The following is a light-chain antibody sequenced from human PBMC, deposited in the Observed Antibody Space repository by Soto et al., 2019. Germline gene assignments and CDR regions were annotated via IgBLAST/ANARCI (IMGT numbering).Light chain of an antibody. CDR3: SSYTRSSTQV. CDR2: EVS. CDR1: SSDVGAYNY. Sequence: QSVLTQPASVSGSPGQSITISCTGTSSDVGAYNYVSWYQVHPGKAPTLIISEVSNRPSGVSSRFSGSKSTNTASLTISGLWPEDEAEYYCSSYTRSSTQVFGTGTKLTVL. V-gene: IGLV2-14*01. J-gene: IGLJ1*01.